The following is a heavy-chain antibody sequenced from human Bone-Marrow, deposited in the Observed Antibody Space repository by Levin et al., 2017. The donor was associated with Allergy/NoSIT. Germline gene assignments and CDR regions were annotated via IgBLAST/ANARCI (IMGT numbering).Heavy chain of an antibody. V-gene: IGHV4-30-2*01. CDR3: ARGQQLGFSSNWFDP. J-gene: IGHJ5*02. D-gene: IGHD5-18*01. CDR2: IYHSGST. CDR1: GGSISSGGYS. Sequence: PSETLSLTCAVSGGSISSGGYSWSWIRQPPGKGLEWIGYIYHSGSTYYNPSLKSRVTISVDRSKNQFSLKLSSVTAADTAVYYCARGQQLGFSSNWFDPWGQGTLVTVSS.